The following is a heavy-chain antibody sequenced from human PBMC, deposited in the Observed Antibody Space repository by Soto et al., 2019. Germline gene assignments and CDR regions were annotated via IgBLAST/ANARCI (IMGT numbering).Heavy chain of an antibody. CDR3: ASGGDVVAAAAAY. CDR1: GYTFTNYD. J-gene: IGHJ4*02. V-gene: IGHV1-8*02. Sequence: QVQLVQSGAEVKKPGASVKVSCKASGYTFTNYDIYWVRQATGQGLEWMGWMNPKSGNTGYDQKFQGRVTMTRDTSITTAYMEITSLRSEDTAVYYCASGGDVVAAAAAYWGQGTLVTVSS. D-gene: IGHD2-15*01. CDR2: MNPKSGNT.